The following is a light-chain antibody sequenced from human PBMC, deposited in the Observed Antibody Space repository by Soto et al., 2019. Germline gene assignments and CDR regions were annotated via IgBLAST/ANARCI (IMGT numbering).Light chain of an antibody. CDR2: DVS. J-gene: IGLJ2*01. V-gene: IGLV2-14*01. Sequence: QSALTQPASVSGSPGQSITISCTGTSSDVGGYNYVYWYQQHPGKAPKLMIYDVSNRPSGVSNRFSGSKSGNTASLTISGLQAEDEAEYYCSSYTSSRTVVFGGGTKLTVL. CDR1: SSDVGGYNY. CDR3: SSYTSSRTVV.